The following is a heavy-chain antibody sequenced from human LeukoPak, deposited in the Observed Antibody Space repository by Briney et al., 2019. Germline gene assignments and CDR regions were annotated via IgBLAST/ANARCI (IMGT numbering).Heavy chain of an antibody. D-gene: IGHD3-22*01. CDR1: GGSISSYY. Sequence: SETLSLTCTVSGGSISSYYWSWIRQPPGKGLEWIGYIYYSGSTNYNPSLKSRVTISVDTSKNQFSLKLSSVTAADTAVYYCARHLYYYDSSGYLNWFDPWGQGTLVTVSS. CDR2: IYYSGST. CDR3: ARHLYYYDSSGYLNWFDP. V-gene: IGHV4-59*08. J-gene: IGHJ5*02.